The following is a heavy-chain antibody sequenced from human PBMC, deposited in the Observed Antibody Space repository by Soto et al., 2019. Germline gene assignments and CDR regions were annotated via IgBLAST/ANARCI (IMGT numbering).Heavy chain of an antibody. CDR1: GFTFSSYA. CDR2: ISGSGDST. J-gene: IGHJ4*02. V-gene: IGHV3-23*01. D-gene: IGHD6-13*01. Sequence: PGGSLRLSCAASGFTFSSYAMSWVRQAPGKGLEWVSGISGSGDSTNYADSVKGRFTISRDNSKNTLYLQMNSLRAEDTAVYYCAKDGAVAGTFDYWGQGNLVTVSS. CDR3: AKDGAVAGTFDY.